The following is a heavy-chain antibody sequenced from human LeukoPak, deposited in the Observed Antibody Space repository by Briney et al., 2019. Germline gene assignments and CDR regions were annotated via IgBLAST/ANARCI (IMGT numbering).Heavy chain of an antibody. Sequence: PGGSLRLSCAASGFTFSSYAMSWVRQAPGKGLEWVSSISSSSSYIYYADSVKGRFTISRDNAKNSLYLQMNSLRAEDTAVYYCARDIPSRGSSWYDYWGQGTLVTVSS. CDR2: ISSSSSYI. J-gene: IGHJ4*02. V-gene: IGHV3-21*01. CDR3: ARDIPSRGSSWYDY. CDR1: GFTFSSYA. D-gene: IGHD6-13*01.